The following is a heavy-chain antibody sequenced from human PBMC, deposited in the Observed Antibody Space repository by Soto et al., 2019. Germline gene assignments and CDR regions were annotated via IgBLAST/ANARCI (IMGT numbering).Heavy chain of an antibody. V-gene: IGHV1-18*01. CDR1: GYTLTSYG. CDR2: ISAYNGNT. Sequence: ASVKVSCEASGYTLTSYGISWVRQAPGQGLEWMGWISAYNGNTNYAQKFQGRVTITADESTSTAYMELSSLRSEDTAVYYCARAPYYDDSSGYFHYFDYWGQGTLVTVSS. D-gene: IGHD3-22*01. J-gene: IGHJ4*02. CDR3: ARAPYYDDSSGYFHYFDY.